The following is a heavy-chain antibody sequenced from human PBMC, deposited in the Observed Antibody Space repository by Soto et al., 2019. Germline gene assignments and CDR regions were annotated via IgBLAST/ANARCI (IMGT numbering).Heavy chain of an antibody. D-gene: IGHD3-16*01. CDR1: GFRFSDYY. CDR3: ARIGEFYGKGSSAHLEVFDI. CDR2: STGTGAVI. Sequence: KPGGSLRLSCAASGFRFSDYYMNWVRQAPGKGLEWIAYSTGTGAVIYYADSVQGRFTISRDNPKNTLYLQMDSLRPEDTAVYYCARIGEFYGKGSSAHLEVFDIWGQGTLVTVSS. V-gene: IGHV3-11*01. J-gene: IGHJ3*02.